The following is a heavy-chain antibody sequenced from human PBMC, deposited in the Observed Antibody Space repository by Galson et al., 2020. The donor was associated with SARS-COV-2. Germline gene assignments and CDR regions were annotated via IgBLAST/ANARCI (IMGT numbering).Heavy chain of an antibody. D-gene: IGHD3-22*01. CDR2: ISNDGSKK. Sequence: GGSLRLSCAASAFTFSGYGMHWVRQAPGKGLEWVALISNDGSKKYYADSVKGRFTISRDNSKNTLYLQMNSLRAEDTAVYYCAKDLYYYDSSGPAHWGQDTLVTVSS. V-gene: IGHV3-30*18. CDR1: AFTFSGYG. J-gene: IGHJ1*01. CDR3: AKDLYYYDSSGPAH.